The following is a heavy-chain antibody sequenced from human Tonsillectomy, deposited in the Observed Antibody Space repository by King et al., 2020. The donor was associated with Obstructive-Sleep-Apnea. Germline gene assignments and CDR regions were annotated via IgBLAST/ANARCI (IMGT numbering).Heavy chain of an antibody. CDR2: INAGNGNT. CDR1: GYTFSSYA. V-gene: IGHV1-3*01. J-gene: IGHJ4*02. CDR3: ARGNFRGYSEDFDY. D-gene: IGHD3-22*01. Sequence: QLVQSGAEVKKPGASVRVSCKATGYTFSSYAMHWVRQAPGQRLEWMGWINAGNGNTKYSENFQGRVTITRDSSASTACMELSSLRSEDTALYYCARGNFRGYSEDFDYWVQGTVVTVSS.